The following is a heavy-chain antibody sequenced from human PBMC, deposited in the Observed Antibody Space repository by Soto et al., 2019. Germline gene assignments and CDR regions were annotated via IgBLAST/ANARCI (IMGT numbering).Heavy chain of an antibody. J-gene: IGHJ6*02. CDR3: ARGMTYYDFWSGSTTSPYYYSYGMDV. D-gene: IGHD3-3*01. CDR1: GGTFSSYA. CDR2: IIPIFGTA. V-gene: IGHV1-69*13. Sequence: SVKVSCKASGGTFSSYAISWVRQAPGQGLEWMGGIIPIFGTANYAQKFQGRVTITADESTSTAYMEQSSLRSEDTAVYYCARGMTYYDFWSGSTTSPYYYSYGMDVWGQGTTVTVSS.